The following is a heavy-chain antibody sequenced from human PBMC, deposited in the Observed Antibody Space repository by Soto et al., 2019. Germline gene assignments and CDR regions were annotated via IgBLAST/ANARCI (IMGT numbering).Heavy chain of an antibody. CDR1: GYTFTTYG. Sequence: QVQLVQSETEVKKPGASVKVSCKASGYTFTTYGISWVRQAPGQGLEWMGWVSGYSGDTNYAQKLQGRVTMTTDTSTTTAYMKLRSLRSDDTAVYYCERDFYSSGRNWHDVFDIWGQGTTVIVSS. CDR3: ERDFYSSGRNWHDVFDI. D-gene: IGHD2-15*01. CDR2: VSGYSGDT. J-gene: IGHJ3*02. V-gene: IGHV1-18*01.